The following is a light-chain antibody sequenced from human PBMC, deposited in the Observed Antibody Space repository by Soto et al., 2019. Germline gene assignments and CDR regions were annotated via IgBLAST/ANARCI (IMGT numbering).Light chain of an antibody. V-gene: IGKV3-11*01. J-gene: IGKJ1*01. CDR1: QNVYSY. CDR3: QQRTNWWT. Sequence: EIVLTQSPATLSLSPGERATLSCRASQNVYSYLAWYQQKPGQAPRLLIYGASNRATGIPTRFSGSGSGTDFTLIISSLEPEDFAVYYCQQRTNWWTFGQGTKLEIK. CDR2: GAS.